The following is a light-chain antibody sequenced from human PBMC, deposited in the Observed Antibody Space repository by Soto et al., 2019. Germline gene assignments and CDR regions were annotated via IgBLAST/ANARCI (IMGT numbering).Light chain of an antibody. J-gene: IGKJ4*01. V-gene: IGKV3-15*01. Sequence: EIVMTQSPATLSVSPGERATLSCRASQSVSSDLAWYQHKPGQAPRLLIYGASMRATGIPARFSGSGPGTEFTLTISSLQSEDFAVYYCQQYNNWPPLTFGGGTKVEIK. CDR1: QSVSSD. CDR3: QQYNNWPPLT. CDR2: GAS.